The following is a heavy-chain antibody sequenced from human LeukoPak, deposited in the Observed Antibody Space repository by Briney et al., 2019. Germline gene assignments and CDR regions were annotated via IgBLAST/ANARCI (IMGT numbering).Heavy chain of an antibody. CDR1: GFTFDDYA. CDR3: ARVAHCSSTSCYLVGDYYYYYMDV. CDR2: ISWNSGSI. J-gene: IGHJ6*03. D-gene: IGHD2-2*01. Sequence: GGSLRLSCAASGFTFDDYAMHWVRQAPGKGLEWVSGISWNSGSIGYADSVKGRFTISRDNAKNSLYLQMNSLRAEDTALYYCARVAHCSSTSCYLVGDYYYYYMDVWGKGTTVTVSS. V-gene: IGHV3-9*01.